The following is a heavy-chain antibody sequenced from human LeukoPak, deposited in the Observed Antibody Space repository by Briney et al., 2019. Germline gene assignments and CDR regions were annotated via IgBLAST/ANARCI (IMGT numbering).Heavy chain of an antibody. CDR3: ARGYYFDSSVDNLLWDF. D-gene: IGHD3-22*01. J-gene: IGHJ4*02. CDR2: ISYDGSNK. Sequence: GSLRLSCAASGFTFSSYGTHCVRRPPGKGLVWVAVISYDGSNKYYEDSVKGRFTISRDNSKNTLYLQMNSLRAEDTAVYYCARGYYFDSSVDNLLWDFWGQGTLVTVSS. CDR1: GFTFSSYG. V-gene: IGHV3-30*03.